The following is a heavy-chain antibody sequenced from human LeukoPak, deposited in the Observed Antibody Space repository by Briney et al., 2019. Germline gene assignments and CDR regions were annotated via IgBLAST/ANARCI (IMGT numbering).Heavy chain of an antibody. V-gene: IGHV3-49*02. CDR3: ARKDGDI. CDR2: IRSKAYGGTT. J-gene: IGHJ3*02. Sequence: WIRQPPGKGLEWVGFIRSKAYGGTTEYATSVKGRFSISTDDSKSIAYLQMNSLKTEDTAIYYCARKDGDIWGQGTMVTVSS.